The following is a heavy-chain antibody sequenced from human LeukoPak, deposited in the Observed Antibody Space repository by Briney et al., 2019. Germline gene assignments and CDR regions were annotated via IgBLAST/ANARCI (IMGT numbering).Heavy chain of an antibody. CDR2: IYSSGGT. D-gene: IGHD5-24*01. Sequence: PSETLSLTCTVSGGSISHFFWSWIRQPPGKGLEWIGYIYSSGGTNYNPSLKSRVTISEDTSKNQFSLKLTSVTAADTAVYYCARLADTTLANYFIDYWGQGTLVTVSS. CDR1: GGSISHFF. CDR3: ARLADTTLANYFIDY. J-gene: IGHJ4*02. V-gene: IGHV4-4*09.